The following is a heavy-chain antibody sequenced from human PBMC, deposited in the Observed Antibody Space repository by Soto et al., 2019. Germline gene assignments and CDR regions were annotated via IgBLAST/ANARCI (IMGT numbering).Heavy chain of an antibody. D-gene: IGHD6-19*01. V-gene: IGHV3-53*02. Sequence: EVQLVETGGDLIQPGGSLRLSCAASGLSVSSNYMSWVRQAPGRGLEWVSVIYSSGNIYYRDSVKGRFTISRDNSKNTLYLQMNSLRNEDTAVYYCATGIKAVARCWYFDLWGRGTLVTVSS. CDR3: ATGIKAVARCWYFDL. J-gene: IGHJ2*01. CDR2: IYSSGNI. CDR1: GLSVSSNY.